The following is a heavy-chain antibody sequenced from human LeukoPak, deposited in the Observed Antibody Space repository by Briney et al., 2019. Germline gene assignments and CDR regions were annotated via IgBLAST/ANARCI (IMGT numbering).Heavy chain of an antibody. J-gene: IGHJ4*02. CDR1: GFTFSNYA. V-gene: IGHV3-23*01. CDR2: ISGSSDAP. Sequence: PGGSLRLSCAASGFTFSNYAMTWVRQAPGKGVEWVSIISGSSDAPYYADSVKGRFTFSRDNSENTLYLQMNSLRVDDTAVYYCAKNTGGTYSPLDYWGQGTLVTVSS. CDR3: AKNTGGTYSPLDY. D-gene: IGHD1-1*01.